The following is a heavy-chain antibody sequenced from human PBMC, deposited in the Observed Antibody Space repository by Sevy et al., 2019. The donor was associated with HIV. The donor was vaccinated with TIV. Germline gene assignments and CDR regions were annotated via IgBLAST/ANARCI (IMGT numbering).Heavy chain of an antibody. V-gene: IGHV3-21*01. CDR3: ASGSLDSTGYPFDY. J-gene: IGHJ4*02. CDR1: GFTFSIYT. D-gene: IGHD3-22*01. CDR2: ISSSSTYI. Sequence: GGSLRLSCAASGFTFSIYTMNWVRQAPGKGLVWVSSISSSSTYIYYADSVRGRFTISRDNAKNSLYLQMHSLRAEDTAVYYCASGSLDSTGYPFDYWGQGTLVTVSS.